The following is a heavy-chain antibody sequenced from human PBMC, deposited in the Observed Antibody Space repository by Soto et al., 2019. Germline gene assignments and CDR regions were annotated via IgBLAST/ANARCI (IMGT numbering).Heavy chain of an antibody. J-gene: IGHJ4*02. CDR2: ISYDGSNK. V-gene: IGHV3-30*18. Sequence: PGGSLRLSCAASGVTFSSYGMHWVRQAPGKGLEWVAVISYDGSNKYYADSVKGRFTISRDNSKNTLYLQMNSLRAEDTAVYYCANGSPADYWGQGTLVTVSS. CDR3: ANGSPADY. CDR1: GVTFSSYG.